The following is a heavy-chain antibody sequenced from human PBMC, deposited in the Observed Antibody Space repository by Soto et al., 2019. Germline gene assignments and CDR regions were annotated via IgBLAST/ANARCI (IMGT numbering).Heavy chain of an antibody. CDR2: IWHDGTRK. Sequence: QVHLVESGGGVVQPGGSLTLSCSVSDFAFRLHGIHWVRHTPGKGLEWVAMIWHDGTRKYFRDSVRGRFTISRDSAKNKVYRQMNNLRGDDSALYVCARDRSSSYSYAMDLWGQGTTVTVSS. CDR1: DFAFRLHG. D-gene: IGHD3-10*01. J-gene: IGHJ6*02. V-gene: IGHV3-33*01. CDR3: ARDRSSSYSYAMDL.